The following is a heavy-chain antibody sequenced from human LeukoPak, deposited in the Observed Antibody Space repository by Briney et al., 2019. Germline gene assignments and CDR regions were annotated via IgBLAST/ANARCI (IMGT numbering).Heavy chain of an antibody. D-gene: IGHD2-15*01. CDR1: DVSIRRYF. V-gene: IGHV4-4*09. Sequence: SETLSLTCNVSDVSIRRYFWSWIRQSPGKGLEWIGYIYPSGSTNYNPSLKRRVTMSVDTSKTQFSLRLTSVTATDTAVYYCSGDDRVVHYWGQGIQVTVSS. CDR2: IYPSGST. CDR3: SGDDRVVHY. J-gene: IGHJ4*02.